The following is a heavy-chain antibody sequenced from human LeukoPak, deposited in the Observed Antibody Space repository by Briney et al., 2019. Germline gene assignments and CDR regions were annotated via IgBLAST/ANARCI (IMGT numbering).Heavy chain of an antibody. CDR1: GFTFSSFW. D-gene: IGHD3-22*01. V-gene: IGHV3-7*01. CDR2: IKYDEREK. CDR3: ARDRYSDSSRVPFDY. J-gene: IGHJ4*02. Sequence: PGESLRLSCAASGFTFSSFWMTCVRLAPGKGLEWVANIKYDEREKYYVDSVKGRFTISRDNARSSIYLQMNSLRVDDTAVYYCARDRYSDSSRVPFDYWGQGILVTVSS.